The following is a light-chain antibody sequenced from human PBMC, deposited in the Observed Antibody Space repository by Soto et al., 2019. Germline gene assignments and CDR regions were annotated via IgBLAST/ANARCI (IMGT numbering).Light chain of an antibody. CDR2: RTD. V-gene: IGLV1-47*01. J-gene: IGLJ3*02. CDR1: SSNVGSNF. Sequence: QSVLPQPPSVSGTPGQRVTISFSGRSSNVGSNFVYWYQQFPGTAPKLLIYRTDQRPSGVPDRFSASKPGTSASLAISGLGSDDEAVYYCAAWDNRLRGLFGGGSQLTV. CDR3: AAWDNRLRGL.